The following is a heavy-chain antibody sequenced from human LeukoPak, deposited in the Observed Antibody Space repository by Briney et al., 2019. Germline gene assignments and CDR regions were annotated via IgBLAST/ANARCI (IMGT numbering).Heavy chain of an antibody. CDR2: IYYSGST. D-gene: IGHD5-12*01. CDR3: SGYDYESYYFDY. V-gene: IGHV4-39*01. Sequence: SETLSLTCTVSGGSISSSSYYWGWIRQPPGKGLEWIGSIYYSGSTYYNPSLKSRVTISVDTSKNQFSLKLSSVTAADTAVYYRSGYDYESYYFDYWGQGTLVTVSS. CDR1: GGSISSSSYY. J-gene: IGHJ4*02.